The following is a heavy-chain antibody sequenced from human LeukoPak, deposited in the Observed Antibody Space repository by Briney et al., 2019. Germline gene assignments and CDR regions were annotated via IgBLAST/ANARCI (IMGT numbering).Heavy chain of an antibody. D-gene: IGHD4-17*01. CDR1: GYTFTGYY. J-gene: IGHJ4*02. Sequence: GASVKVSCKASGYTFTGYYMHWVRQAPGQGLEWMGWINPNSGGTNYAQKFQGRVTMTRDTSISTAYMELSRLRSDDTAVYYCATLRLTTVTSPASRGQGTLVTVSS. CDR2: INPNSGGT. CDR3: ATLRLTTVTSPAS. V-gene: IGHV1-2*02.